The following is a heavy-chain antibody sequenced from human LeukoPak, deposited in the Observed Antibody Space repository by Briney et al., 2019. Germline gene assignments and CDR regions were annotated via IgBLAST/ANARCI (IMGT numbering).Heavy chain of an antibody. CDR2: IIPIFGTA. CDR3: ARVKTDTAHYSYYSNRDV. V-gene: IGHV1-69*05. J-gene: IGHJ6*03. Sequence: SVKVSCKASGGTFSSYAISWVRQAPGQGLEWMGGIIPIFGTANYAQKFQGRVTITTDESTSTAYMELSSRRSEDTAVYYCARVKTDTAHYSYYSNRDVGGKGPPVPVSS. D-gene: IGHD5-18*01. CDR1: GGTFSSYA.